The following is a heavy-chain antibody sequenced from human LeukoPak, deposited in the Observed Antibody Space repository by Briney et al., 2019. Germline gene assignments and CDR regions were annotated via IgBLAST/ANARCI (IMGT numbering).Heavy chain of an antibody. Sequence: SETLSLTCTVSGGSISSSSYYWGWIRQPPGKGLEWIGSIYYSGSTYYNPSLKSRVTISVDTSKNQFSLKLSSVTAADTAVYYCARLVAIGVFYYFDYWGQGTRVTVSS. CDR3: ARLVAIGVFYYFDY. J-gene: IGHJ4*02. CDR1: GGSISSSSYY. V-gene: IGHV4-39*01. D-gene: IGHD2-21*01. CDR2: IYYSGST.